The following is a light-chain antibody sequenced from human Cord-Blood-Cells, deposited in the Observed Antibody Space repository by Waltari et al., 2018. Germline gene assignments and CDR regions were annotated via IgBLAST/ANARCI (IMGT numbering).Light chain of an antibody. CDR3: QQRSNWPPGFT. J-gene: IGKJ3*01. CDR2: DAS. Sequence: EIVFTPSPATLSLSPGERATLPCRASQSVSSYLAWYQQKPGQAPRLLIYDASNRATGIPARFSGSGSGTDFTLTISSLEPEDFAVYYCQQRSNWPPGFTFGPGTKVDIK. V-gene: IGKV3-11*01. CDR1: QSVSSY.